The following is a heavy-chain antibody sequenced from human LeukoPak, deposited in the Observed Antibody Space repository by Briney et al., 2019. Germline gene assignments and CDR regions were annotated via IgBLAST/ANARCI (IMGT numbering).Heavy chain of an antibody. CDR2: ISSSSSYI. J-gene: IGHJ5*02. CDR3: ARDGIAARLVGGWFDP. CDR1: GFTFSSYS. V-gene: IGHV3-21*01. Sequence: PGGSLRLSCAASGFTFSSYSMNWVRQAPGKGLEWVSSISSSSSYIYYADSVKGRFTISRDNAKNSLYLQMNSLRAEDTAVYYCARDGIAARLVGGWFDPWGQGTLVTVSS. D-gene: IGHD6-6*01.